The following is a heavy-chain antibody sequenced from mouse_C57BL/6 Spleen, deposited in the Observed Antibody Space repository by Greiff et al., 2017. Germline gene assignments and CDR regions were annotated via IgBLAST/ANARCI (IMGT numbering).Heavy chain of an antibody. D-gene: IGHD2-3*01. CDR3: AIMDTTRGY. J-gene: IGHJ2*01. CDR1: GYTFTSYW. CDR2: IHPSDSDT. Sequence: VQLQQPGAELVKPGASVKVSCKASGYTFTSYWMHWVKQRPGQGLEWIGRIHPSDSDTNYNQKFKIKTTLTIDKSSSTAYIQLSSLTSEDSAVYYCAIMDTTRGYWGQGTTLTVSS. V-gene: IGHV1-74*04.